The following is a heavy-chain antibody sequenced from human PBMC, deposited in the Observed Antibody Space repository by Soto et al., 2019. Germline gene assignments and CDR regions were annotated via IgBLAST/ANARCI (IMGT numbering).Heavy chain of an antibody. D-gene: IGHD3-3*01. CDR3: ARDKRDLRFLEWSYYFDY. CDR1: GFTFSSCA. CDR2: ISYDGSNK. V-gene: IGHV3-30-3*01. J-gene: IGHJ4*02. Sequence: QVQLVESGGGVVQPGRSLRLSSAASGFTFSSCAMHWVRLAPGKGLEWVALISYDGSNKYYADSVKGRFTISRDNSKSTLYLQMNSLRADDTAVYYCARDKRDLRFLEWSYYFDYWGQGTLVTVSS.